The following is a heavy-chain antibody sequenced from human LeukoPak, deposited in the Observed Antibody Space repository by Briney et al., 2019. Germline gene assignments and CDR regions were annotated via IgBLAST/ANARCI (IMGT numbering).Heavy chain of an antibody. CDR2: IYYSGST. V-gene: IGHV4-31*03. J-gene: IGHJ4*02. CDR3: ARGQGYSSGWARY. CDR1: GGSISSGGYY. Sequence: NPSETLSLTCTVSGGSISSGGYYWSWIRQHPGKGLEWIGYIYYSGSTYYNPSLKSRVTISVDTSKNQFSLKLSSVTAADTAVYYCARGQGYSSGWARYWGQGTLVTVSS. D-gene: IGHD6-19*01.